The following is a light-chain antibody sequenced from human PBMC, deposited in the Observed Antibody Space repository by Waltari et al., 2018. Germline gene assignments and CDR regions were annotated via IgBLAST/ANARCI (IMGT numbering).Light chain of an antibody. CDR3: QSTDSSASVWV. J-gene: IGLJ3*02. V-gene: IGLV3-25*03. CDR1: ALAKTY. Sequence: SNNLTQPPSLSVSPGQTARITCSGAALAKTYAYWYQQKPGQAPVLVIYKDTQRPSGIPERFSGSTSGTTVTLTITGVQAEDEADYYCQSTDSSASVWVFGGGAKLTV. CDR2: KDT.